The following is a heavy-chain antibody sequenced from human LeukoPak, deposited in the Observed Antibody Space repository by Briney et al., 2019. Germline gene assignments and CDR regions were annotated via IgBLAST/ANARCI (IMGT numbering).Heavy chain of an antibody. Sequence: ASVKVSCKASGYTFTSYGISWVRQAPGQGLEWMGWISAYNGNTNYAQKLQGRVTMTTDTSTSTAYMELRSPRSDDTAVYYCARDYREYSSSSCWFDPWGQGTLVTVSS. CDR2: ISAYNGNT. J-gene: IGHJ5*02. CDR1: GYTFTSYG. D-gene: IGHD6-6*01. CDR3: ARDYREYSSSSCWFDP. V-gene: IGHV1-18*01.